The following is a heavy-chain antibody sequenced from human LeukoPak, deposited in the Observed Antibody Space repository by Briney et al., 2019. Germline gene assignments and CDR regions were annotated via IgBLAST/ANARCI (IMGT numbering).Heavy chain of an antibody. CDR2: IIPIFGIA. CDR3: ARDGDGYPSGNWFDP. J-gene: IGHJ5*02. V-gene: IGHV1-69*04. Sequence: SVKVSCKASGGTFSSYAISWVRQAPGQGLEWMGRIIPIFGIANYAQKFNGRVTITADKSPSTAYMELSSLRSEDTAVYYCARDGDGYPSGNWFDPWGQGTLVTVSS. CDR1: GGTFSSYA. D-gene: IGHD5-24*01.